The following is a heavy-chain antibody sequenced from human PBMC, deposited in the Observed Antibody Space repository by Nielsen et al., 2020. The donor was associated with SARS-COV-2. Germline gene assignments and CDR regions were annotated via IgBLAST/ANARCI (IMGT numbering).Heavy chain of an antibody. D-gene: IGHD5-12*01. V-gene: IGHV1-2*06. CDR1: GYTFTGYY. CDR3: ARDSGYDALIDY. J-gene: IGHJ4*02. Sequence: ASVKVSCKASGYTFTGYYMHWVRQAPGQGLEWMGRINPNSGGTNYAQKFQGRVTMTRDTSTSTAYMELRSLRSDDTAVYYCARDSGYDALIDYWGQGTLVTVSS. CDR2: INPNSGGT.